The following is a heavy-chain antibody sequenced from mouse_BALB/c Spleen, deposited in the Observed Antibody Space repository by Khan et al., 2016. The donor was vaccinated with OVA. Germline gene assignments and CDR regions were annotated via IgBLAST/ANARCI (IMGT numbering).Heavy chain of an antibody. J-gene: IGHJ2*01. V-gene: IGHV5-17*02. CDR3: ATTDGDWYDIDY. CDR2: ISGDSNNI. CDR1: GFTFSSYG. D-gene: IGHD2-14*01. Sequence: EVELVESGGGLVQPGGSRKLSCAASGFTFSSYGMHWVRQAPEKGLEWVASISGDSNNIYYADTVKGRFTISRDNPKNTLFLQMSSLMSEDTARNYCATTDGDWYDIDYWGPGTTVTVSS.